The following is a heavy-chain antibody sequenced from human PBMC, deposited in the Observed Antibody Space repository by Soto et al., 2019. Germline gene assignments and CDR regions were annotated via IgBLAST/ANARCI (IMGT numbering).Heavy chain of an antibody. CDR3: AAEALCGADCYFFEY. J-gene: IGHJ4*02. CDR2: IRGSSNNI. Sequence: EVKLLETGGGSVQPGGSLRLSCAVSGFNLTNYEMNWVRQVPGKGLEWISKIRGSSNNIYDADSVKGRFTSSRDNVNNLLFLQMNSLRAEDTAFYYCAAEALCGADCYFFEYWGQGTLVTVSS. CDR1: GFNLTNYE. D-gene: IGHD2-21*02. V-gene: IGHV3-48*03.